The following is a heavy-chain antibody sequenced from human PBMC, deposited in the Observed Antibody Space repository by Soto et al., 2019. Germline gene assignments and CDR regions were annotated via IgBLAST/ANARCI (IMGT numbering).Heavy chain of an antibody. Sequence: SETLSLTCTVSGGSISSYYWSWIRQPPGKGLEWIGYIYYSGSTNYNPSLKSRVTISVDTSKNQFSLKLSSVTAADTAVYYCARMGLNYGDKKYYFDYWGQGTLVTVSS. CDR2: IYYSGST. D-gene: IGHD4-17*01. J-gene: IGHJ4*02. CDR3: ARMGLNYGDKKYYFDY. V-gene: IGHV4-59*08. CDR1: GGSISSYY.